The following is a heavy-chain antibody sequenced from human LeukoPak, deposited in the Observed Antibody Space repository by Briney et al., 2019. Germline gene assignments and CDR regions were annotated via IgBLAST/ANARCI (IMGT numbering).Heavy chain of an antibody. CDR1: GFTFSDYI. D-gene: IGHD3-16*01. J-gene: IGHJ3*02. CDR2: IRRGANSYTT. CDR3: SRDGGEGGNSAFDI. Sequence: PGGSLRLPCAASGFTFSDYILDWVRQAPGKGLEWVGRIRRGANSYTTEYAASVKGRFTISRDDSKNSLYLHMNSLKTEDTAVYHCSRDGGEGGNSAFDIWGQGTMVTVSS. V-gene: IGHV3-72*01.